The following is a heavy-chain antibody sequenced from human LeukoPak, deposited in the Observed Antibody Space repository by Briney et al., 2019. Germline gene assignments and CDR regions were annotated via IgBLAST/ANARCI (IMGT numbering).Heavy chain of an antibody. Sequence: SETLSLTCSVSGGSISNYYWSWIRQPPGKGLEWIGYIFSRGSSNYSPSLKSRVTISVDTSKNQFSLKLSSVTAADTAVYYCARDLGGDYWGQGTLVTVSS. V-gene: IGHV4-59*01. J-gene: IGHJ4*02. CDR1: GGSISNYY. CDR2: IFSRGSS. CDR3: ARDLGGDY.